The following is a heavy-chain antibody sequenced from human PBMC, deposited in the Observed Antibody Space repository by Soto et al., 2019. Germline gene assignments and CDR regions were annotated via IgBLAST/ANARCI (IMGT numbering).Heavy chain of an antibody. CDR3: ARVSDY. V-gene: IGHV4-34*01. CDR1: GGPFSGYS. Sequence: QVQLVQWGAGLLRPSETLSLTCAVYGGPFSGYSWAWIRQPPGKGLEWIGEINHGGSTNYNPSLESRVTISIDTSKGQFSLKLTSVTAAETAFYYCARVSDYWGQGTLVTVSS. CDR2: INHGGST. J-gene: IGHJ4*02.